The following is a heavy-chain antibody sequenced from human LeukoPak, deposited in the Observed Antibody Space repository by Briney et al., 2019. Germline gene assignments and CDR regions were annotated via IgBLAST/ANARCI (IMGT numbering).Heavy chain of an antibody. CDR1: GFTFSSYW. V-gene: IGHV3-74*01. CDR2: IKSDGSGT. Sequence: RGSLRLSCAASGFTFSSYWMHWVRQAPGKGLVWVSRIKSDGSGTTYADSVKGRFTISRDNAKNTLYLQMNSLRAEDTAVYFCAREFRKPSTGDWGQGTLVTVSS. D-gene: IGHD1-14*01. J-gene: IGHJ4*02. CDR3: AREFRKPSTGD.